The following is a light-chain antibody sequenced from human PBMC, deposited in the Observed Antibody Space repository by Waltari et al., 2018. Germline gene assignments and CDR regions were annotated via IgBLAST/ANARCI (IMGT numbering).Light chain of an antibody. V-gene: IGLV3-25*01. CDR3: QSTDGSGPYREV. CDR2: KDS. Sequence: SYELMQPPSVSVSPGQTARITCSGHALPKEYAYWYQRKPGQAPVLLIYKDSGTPAGMPARFSGSSSGTTVTLTISGFQAEDEADYYCQSTDGSGPYREVFGGGTKLTVL. J-gene: IGLJ2*01. CDR1: ALPKEY.